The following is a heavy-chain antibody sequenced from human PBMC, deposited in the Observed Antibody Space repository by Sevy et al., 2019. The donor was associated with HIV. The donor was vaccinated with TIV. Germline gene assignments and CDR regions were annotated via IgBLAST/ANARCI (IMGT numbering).Heavy chain of an antibody. Sequence: GGSLRLSCAASGFTFSSYGMHWVRQAPGKGLEWVAVISYDGSNKYYADSVKGRFTISRDNSKNTLYLQMNSLRAEDTAVYYYEKGQWLVHGDYYYGMDVWGQGTTVTVSS. J-gene: IGHJ6*02. CDR3: EKGQWLVHGDYYYGMDV. CDR1: GFTFSSYG. D-gene: IGHD6-19*01. CDR2: ISYDGSNK. V-gene: IGHV3-30*18.